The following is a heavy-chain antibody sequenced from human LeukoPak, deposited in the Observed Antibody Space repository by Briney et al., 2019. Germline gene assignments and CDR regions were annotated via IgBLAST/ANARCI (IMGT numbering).Heavy chain of an antibody. Sequence: ASVNVSCKASGYTFTSYGISWVRQAPGQGLEWMGWISAYNGNTNYAQKLQGRVTMTTDTSTSTAYMELRSLRSDDTAVYYCARAKNTKFSHSAAQDYWGQGTLVTVSS. V-gene: IGHV1-18*01. D-gene: IGHD6-13*01. CDR1: GYTFTSYG. CDR2: ISAYNGNT. J-gene: IGHJ4*02. CDR3: ARAKNTKFSHSAAQDY.